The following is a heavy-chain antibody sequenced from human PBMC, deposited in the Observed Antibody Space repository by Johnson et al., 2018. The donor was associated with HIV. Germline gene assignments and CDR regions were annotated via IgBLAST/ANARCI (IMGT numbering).Heavy chain of an antibody. V-gene: IGHV3-30*03. CDR2: ISYDGSNK. J-gene: IGHJ3*02. D-gene: IGHD4-23*01. Sequence: QVQLVESGGGVVQPGRSLRLSCAASGFTFDDYAMHWVRQAPGKGLEWVAVISYDGSNKYYADSVKGRFTISRDNSKNTLYLQMNSLRAEDTAVYYCARPRGGAFDIWGQGTMVTVSS. CDR3: ARPRGGAFDI. CDR1: GFTFDDYA.